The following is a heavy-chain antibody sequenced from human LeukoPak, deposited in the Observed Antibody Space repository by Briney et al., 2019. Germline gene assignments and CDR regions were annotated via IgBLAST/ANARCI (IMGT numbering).Heavy chain of an antibody. D-gene: IGHD3-9*01. Sequence: SETPSLTCAVSGGSISVPNWWSWVRQPPGKGLEWIGEIYHTESTNYNPSLKSRVTISVDTSKNQFSLKLSSVTAADTAVYYCARPQGRYFDWLLSRDAFDIWGQGTMVTVSS. CDR3: ARPQGRYFDWLLSRDAFDI. CDR1: GGSISVPNW. CDR2: IYHTEST. V-gene: IGHV4-4*02. J-gene: IGHJ3*02.